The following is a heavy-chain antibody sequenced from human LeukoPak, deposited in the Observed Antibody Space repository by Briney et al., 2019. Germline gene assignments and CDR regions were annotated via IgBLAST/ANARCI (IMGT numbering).Heavy chain of an antibody. Sequence: GSLRLSCAVSGPIVSTNYMSWDRQAPGKGLEWISILYVNENRYYADSVKGRFIISRDTSKNTLYLQMNSLRAEDTAMYYCVREDLGVDYWGRGTLVTVSS. D-gene: IGHD1-26*01. CDR3: VREDLGVDY. CDR2: LYVNENR. V-gene: IGHV3-53*01. J-gene: IGHJ4*02. CDR1: GPIVSTNY.